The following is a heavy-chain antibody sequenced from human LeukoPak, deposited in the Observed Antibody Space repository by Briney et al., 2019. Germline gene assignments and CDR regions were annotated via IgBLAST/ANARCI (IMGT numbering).Heavy chain of an antibody. J-gene: IGHJ4*02. CDR1: GGSISSYY. V-gene: IGHV4-59*01. CDR2: IFYSGST. CDR3: ARDDLSYSSSSKYYFDY. Sequence: PSETLSLTCTVSGGSISSYYWSWIRQPPGKGLEWIGYIFYSGSTNYNPSLKSRVTISVDTSKNQFSLKLSPVTAADTAVYYCARDDLSYSSSSKYYFDYWGQGTLVTVSS. D-gene: IGHD6-6*01.